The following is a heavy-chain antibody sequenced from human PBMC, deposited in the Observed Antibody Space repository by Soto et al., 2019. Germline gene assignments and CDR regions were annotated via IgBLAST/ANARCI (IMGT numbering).Heavy chain of an antibody. D-gene: IGHD6-19*01. CDR1: GGSFSGYY. Sequence: QVQLQQWGAGLLKPSETLSLTCAVYGGSFSGYYWSWIRQPPGKGLEWIGEINHSGSTNYNPSLKSRVTRSVDTSQNQLSLKLSSVTAADTAVYYCARRRLSKTKRGQWRPVGYFDYWGQGTLVTVSS. CDR3: ARRRLSKTKRGQWRPVGYFDY. V-gene: IGHV4-34*01. CDR2: INHSGST. J-gene: IGHJ4*02.